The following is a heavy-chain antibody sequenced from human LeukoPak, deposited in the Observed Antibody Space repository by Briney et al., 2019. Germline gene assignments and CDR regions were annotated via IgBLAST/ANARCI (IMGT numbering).Heavy chain of an antibody. CDR3: ARLKLLWSNYFDY. CDR2: IKQDGSEK. V-gene: IGHV3-7*01. D-gene: IGHD2-2*01. J-gene: IGHJ4*02. CDR1: GFTLSSYW. Sequence: GGSLRLSCAASGFTLSSYWMSWVRQAPGKGLEWVANIKQDGSEKYYVDSVKGRFTISRDNAKNSLYLQMNSLRAEDTAVYYCARLKLLWSNYFDYWGQGTLVTVSS.